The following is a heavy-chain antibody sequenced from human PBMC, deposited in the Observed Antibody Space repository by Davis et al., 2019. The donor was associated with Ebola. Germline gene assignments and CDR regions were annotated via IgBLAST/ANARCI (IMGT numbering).Heavy chain of an antibody. CDR1: GGSFSGYY. D-gene: IGHD2-15*01. CDR2: INHSGST. V-gene: IGHV4-34*01. J-gene: IGHJ4*02. CDR3: ARGFVFCSGGSCATNFDY. Sequence: MPSETLSLTCAVYGGSFSGYYWSWIRQPPGKGLEWIGEINHSGSTNYNPSLKSRVTISVDTSKNQFSLKLSSVTAADTAVYYCARGFVFCSGGSCATNFDYWGQGTLVTVSS.